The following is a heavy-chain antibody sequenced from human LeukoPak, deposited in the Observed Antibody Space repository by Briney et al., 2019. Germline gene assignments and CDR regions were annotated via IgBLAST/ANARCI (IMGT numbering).Heavy chain of an antibody. CDR1: GFTFSDYY. CDR2: ISGSAGST. J-gene: IGHJ6*03. CDR3: AKTLDYGDYGYYYYYYMDV. V-gene: IGHV3-23*01. Sequence: GGSLRLSCAASGFTFSDYYMSWIRQAPGEGLEWVSAISGSAGSTYYADSVKGRFTISRDNSKNTLYLQMNSLRAEDTAVYYCAKTLDYGDYGYYYYYYMDVWGKGTTVTVSS. D-gene: IGHD4-17*01.